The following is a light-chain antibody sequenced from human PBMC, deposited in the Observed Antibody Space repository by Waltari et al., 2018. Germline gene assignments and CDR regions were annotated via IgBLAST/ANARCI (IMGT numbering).Light chain of an antibody. CDR1: RSDVGNYNF. J-gene: IGLJ3*02. CDR2: EGS. Sequence: QSVLTQPASVSGSPGQSITISCTGSRSDVGNYNFVSWYQQHPDEAPKLVIYEGSKRPSGISIRFSGSKSGNTASLTISRLHAEDEADYFCCSYAGSRTPWVFGGGTRVTVL. V-gene: IGLV2-23*01. CDR3: CSYAGSRTPWV.